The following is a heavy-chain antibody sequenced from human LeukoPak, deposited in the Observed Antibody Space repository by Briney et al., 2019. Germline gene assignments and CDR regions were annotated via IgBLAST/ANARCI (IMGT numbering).Heavy chain of an antibody. J-gene: IGHJ4*02. CDR2: ISYGGST. CDR1: GGSISSGSSY. D-gene: IGHD6-13*01. V-gene: IGHV4-39*01. CDR3: TTSYSTSWPEINY. Sequence: SETLSLTCSVSGGSISSGSSYWGWIRQPPGKGLEWIGTISYGGSTYYNPSLKSRVTISVDTSKNEFSLKLNSVTAADTAVYYCTTSYSTSWPEINYWGQGTLVTVSS.